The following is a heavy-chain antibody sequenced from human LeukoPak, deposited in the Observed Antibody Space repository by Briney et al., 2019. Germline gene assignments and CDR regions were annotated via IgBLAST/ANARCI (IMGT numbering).Heavy chain of an antibody. J-gene: IGHJ4*02. CDR1: GGSISSGSYY. V-gene: IGHV4-61*02. CDR3: ARTRSRHEDSGYDEPNGGIFDY. CDR2: IYTSGST. D-gene: IGHD5-12*01. Sequence: PSETLSLTCTVSGGSISSGSYYWSWIRQPAGKGLEWIGRIYTSGSTNYNPSLKSRVTISVDTSKNQFSLKLSSVTAADTAVYYCARTRSRHEDSGYDEPNGGIFDYWGQGTLVTVSS.